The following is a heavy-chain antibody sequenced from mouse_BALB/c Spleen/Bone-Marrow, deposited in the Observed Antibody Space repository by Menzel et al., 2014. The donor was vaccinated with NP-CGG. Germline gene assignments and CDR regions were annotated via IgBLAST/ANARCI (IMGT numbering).Heavy chain of an antibody. CDR1: GFTFSSYG. D-gene: IGHD4-1*01. J-gene: IGHJ4*01. V-gene: IGHV5-6*01. Sequence: EVQRVESGGDLVKPGGSLKLSCAASGFTFSSYGMSWVRQTPDKRLEWVATISSGGVYTYYPDSVKGRFTISRDNAKNTLCLQMSSLKSEDTAMYYRARRTGTDYYAMDYWGQGTSVTVSS. CDR2: ISSGGVYT. CDR3: ARRTGTDYYAMDY.